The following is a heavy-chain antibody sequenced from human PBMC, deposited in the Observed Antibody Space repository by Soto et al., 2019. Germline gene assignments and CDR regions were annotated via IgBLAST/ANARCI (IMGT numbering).Heavy chain of an antibody. V-gene: IGHV4-59*01. CDR2: IYDSGSP. D-gene: IGHD6-19*01. CDR1: GGSISVYY. Sequence: SETLSLTCTISGGSISVYYWSWIRRSPGQGLEWIVYIYDSGSPYYNPPLKTRVTISADTSKNQFSLKLRSVTAADTAVYYCASDRSSGWDQRYGMDXWGQGTTVTVS. CDR3: ASDRSSGWDQRYGMDX. J-gene: IGHJ6*02.